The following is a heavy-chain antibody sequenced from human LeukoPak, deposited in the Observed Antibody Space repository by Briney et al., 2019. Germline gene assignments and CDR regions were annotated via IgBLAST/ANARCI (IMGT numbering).Heavy chain of an antibody. V-gene: IGHV3-74*03. J-gene: IGHJ4*02. CDR1: GFTFSGHW. CDR3: TRSGYSNGYDY. D-gene: IGHD2-15*01. CDR2: ITPDGNAA. Sequence: GGSLRLSCVASGFTFSGHWMHWVRQVPGKGLMAVSRITPDGNAAAYADSVKGRFTISRDNAKNTLYLEMNSLTAEDTALYQRTRSGYSNGYDYWGQGTLVTVSS.